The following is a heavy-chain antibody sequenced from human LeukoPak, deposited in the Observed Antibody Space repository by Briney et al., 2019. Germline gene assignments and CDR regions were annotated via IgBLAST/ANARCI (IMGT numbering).Heavy chain of an antibody. J-gene: IGHJ6*04. CDR3: ARGLRQGSAWSWGPKEKSYQYMDV. CDR2: INPRGST. V-gene: IGHV4-39*07. Sequence: PSETLSLTCTVSGGSISSSSYYWGWIRQPPGKGLEWIGEINPRGSTNYNPSLESRVTVSADTSRNQLSLSLTSVTAADSAVYFCARGLRQGSAWSWGPKEKSYQYMDVWGTGTTVIVSS. CDR1: GGSISSSSYY. D-gene: IGHD6-19*01.